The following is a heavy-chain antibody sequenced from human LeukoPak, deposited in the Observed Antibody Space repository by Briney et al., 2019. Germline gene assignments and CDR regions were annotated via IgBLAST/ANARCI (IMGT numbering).Heavy chain of an antibody. CDR2: ISSSSSYI. Sequence: GGSLRLSCAASGCTFSSYWMSGVRQAPGKGLEGVSSISSSSSYIYYADSVKGRFTISRDNAKNSLYLQMNSLRAGDTAVYYCARGFVVTRRGPIYYFDYWGQGTLVTVSS. D-gene: IGHD4-23*01. CDR1: GCTFSSYW. V-gene: IGHV3-21*01. J-gene: IGHJ4*02. CDR3: ARGFVVTRRGPIYYFDY.